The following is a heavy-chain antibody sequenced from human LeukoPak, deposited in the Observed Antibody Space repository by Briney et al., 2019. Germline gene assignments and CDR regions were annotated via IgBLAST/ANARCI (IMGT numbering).Heavy chain of an antibody. CDR2: ISESGSGT. Sequence: GGSLRLSYEASGFTFNTCAMSWVRQAPGKGLEWVSAISESGSGTYYADSVKGRFTISRDNSKNTLYLQMNSLRVDDTALYYCAKGVFGVNRAFDYWGQGTLVTVSS. J-gene: IGHJ4*02. D-gene: IGHD3-3*01. CDR3: AKGVFGVNRAFDY. CDR1: GFTFNTCA. V-gene: IGHV3-23*01.